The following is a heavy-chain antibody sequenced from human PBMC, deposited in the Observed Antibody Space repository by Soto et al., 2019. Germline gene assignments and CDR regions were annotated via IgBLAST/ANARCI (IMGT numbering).Heavy chain of an antibody. V-gene: IGHV1-2*04. CDR2: INPNSGGT. D-gene: IGHD3-9*01. J-gene: IGHJ6*02. CDR1: GYTFAGYY. CDR3: ARVRGPYDTLTGPYYSGMDV. Sequence: GASVKVSCKASGYTFAGYYMHWVRQAPGQGLEWMGWINPNSGGTNYAQKFQGWVTMTRDTSISTAYMELSRLRSDDTAVYYCARVRGPYDTLTGPYYSGMDVCGQGTTVTVSS.